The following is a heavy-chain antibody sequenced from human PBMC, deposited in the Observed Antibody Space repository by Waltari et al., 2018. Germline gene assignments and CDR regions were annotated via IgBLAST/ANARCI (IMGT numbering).Heavy chain of an antibody. CDR1: GFSFSDYE. J-gene: IGHJ6*02. CDR2: INGDGTTV. D-gene: IGHD6-6*01. CDR3: ARDGLSNVGARAIPEGGMDV. Sequence: EVQLVESGGGLVQPGGSLRLSCAASGFSFSDYEMNWVRQAPGKGLEVLSYINGDGTTVYYADSVQGRLTISRDNAKNSLYLQINSLRGEDTAVYYCARDGLSNVGARAIPEGGMDVWGQGTTVTVSS. V-gene: IGHV3-48*03.